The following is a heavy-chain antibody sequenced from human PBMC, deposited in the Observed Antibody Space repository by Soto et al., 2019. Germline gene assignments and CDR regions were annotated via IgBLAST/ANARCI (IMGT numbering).Heavy chain of an antibody. D-gene: IGHD1-26*01. CDR1: GGTFSSYS. Sequence: QVQLVRSGAEVKKPGSSVKVSCKASGGTFSSYSINWVRQGPGQGLEWMGEIIPIFGTANYAQKFQGRVTITADESTSTAYMELSSLRSEDTAVYYCARDGGRHSGGIDYWGQGTLVTVSS. CDR2: IIPIFGTA. J-gene: IGHJ4*02. CDR3: ARDGGRHSGGIDY. V-gene: IGHV1-69*01.